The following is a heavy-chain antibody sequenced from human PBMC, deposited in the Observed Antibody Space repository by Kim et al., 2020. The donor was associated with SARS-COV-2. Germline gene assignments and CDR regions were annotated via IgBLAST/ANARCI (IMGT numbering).Heavy chain of an antibody. V-gene: IGHV4-39*01. Sequence: GRTNYNPSLKILVTISGDTPQTQFSRKLSSVTAADTAVYYCARGDDYGDYWGQGTLVTVSS. CDR3: ARGDDYGDY. CDR2: GRT. D-gene: IGHD3-10*01. J-gene: IGHJ4*02.